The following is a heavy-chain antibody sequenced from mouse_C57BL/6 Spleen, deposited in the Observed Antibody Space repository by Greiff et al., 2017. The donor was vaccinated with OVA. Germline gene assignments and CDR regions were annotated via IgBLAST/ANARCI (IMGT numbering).Heavy chain of an antibody. CDR2: IWSGGST. J-gene: IGHJ4*01. CDR1: GFSLTSYG. CDR3: AKGGYYGRYYAMDY. V-gene: IGHV2-5*01. Sequence: VQLQQSGPGLVQPSQSLSITCTVSGFSLTSYGVHWVRQPPGKGLEWLGVIWSGGSTAYNAAFMSRLSITKDNSKSQVFFKMNSLQADDTAIYYCAKGGYYGRYYAMDYWGQGTSVTVSS. D-gene: IGHD2-3*01.